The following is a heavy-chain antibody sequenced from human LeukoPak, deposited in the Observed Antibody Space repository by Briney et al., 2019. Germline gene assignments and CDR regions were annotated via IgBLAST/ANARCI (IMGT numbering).Heavy chain of an antibody. V-gene: IGHV4-59*08. CDR3: ARHASYYGMDV. CDR1: GGPISSYY. Sequence: PSETLSLTCTVSGGPISSYYWSWVRQPPGKGLEWIGYIYYSGSTNYNPSLKSRVTISVDTSKNQFSLKLSSVTAADTAVYYCARHASYYGMDVWGQGTTVTVSS. J-gene: IGHJ6*02. CDR2: IYYSGST.